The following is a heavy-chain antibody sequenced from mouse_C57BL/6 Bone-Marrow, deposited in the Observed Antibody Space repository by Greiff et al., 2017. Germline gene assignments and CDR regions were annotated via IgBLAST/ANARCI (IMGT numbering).Heavy chain of an antibody. CDR1: GYTFTDYY. J-gene: IGHJ3*01. Sequence: EVKLQQSGPELVKPGASVKISCKASGYTFTDYYMNWVKQSHGKSLEWIGDINPNNGGTSYNQKFKGKATLTVDKSSSTAYMELRSLTSEDSAVYYCAREGVYPGAYWGQGTLVTVSA. CDR3: AREGVYPGAY. V-gene: IGHV1-26*01. CDR2: INPNNGGT.